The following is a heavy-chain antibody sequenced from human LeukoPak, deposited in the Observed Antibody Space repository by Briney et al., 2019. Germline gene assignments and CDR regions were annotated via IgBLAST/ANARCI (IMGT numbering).Heavy chain of an antibody. J-gene: IGHJ5*02. CDR3: ARPHTVLYNWFDP. D-gene: IGHD4-11*01. Sequence: ASVKVSCKASGYSFTGYYMHWVRQAPGQGLEWMGRINPNSGDTSYAQKFQGRVTMTRDTSISTAYMELSRLRSDDTAVYYCARPHTVLYNWFDPWGQGTLVTVSS. CDR1: GYSFTGYY. V-gene: IGHV1-2*06. CDR2: INPNSGDT.